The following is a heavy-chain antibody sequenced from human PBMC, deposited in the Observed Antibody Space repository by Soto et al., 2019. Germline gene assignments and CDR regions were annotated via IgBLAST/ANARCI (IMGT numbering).Heavy chain of an antibody. CDR2: ISGGGRST. D-gene: IGHD3-16*01. V-gene: IGHV3-23*01. J-gene: IGHJ6*03. CDR1: GFTFTNYG. CDR3: ATQGRGGRFDYHVDA. Sequence: EVQLLESGGGLVQVGGSLRLSCAASGFTFTNYGMNWVRQAPGKGLEWVSSISGGGRSTYNGDSVRGRFTISGDTTKKTLCLQPQGPAPDGTAVSPCATQGRGGRFDYHVDAGGRGTTVTV.